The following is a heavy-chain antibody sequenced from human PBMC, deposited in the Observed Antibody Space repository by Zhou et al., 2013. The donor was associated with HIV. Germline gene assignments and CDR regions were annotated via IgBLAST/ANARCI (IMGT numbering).Heavy chain of an antibody. Sequence: QVQLVQSGSEVKKPGSSVKVSCKPSGGPFNNYIISWVRQAPGQGLEWLGGIIPIFGTASYAQNFQDRVSITTDEYTTTSYMQLSSLRSEDTALYSCARSSLGVNPRLDYWGQGTLVIVSS. CDR1: GGPFNNYI. CDR2: IIPIFGTA. V-gene: IGHV1-69*05. J-gene: IGHJ4*02. D-gene: IGHD3-16*01. CDR3: ARSSLGVNPRLDY.